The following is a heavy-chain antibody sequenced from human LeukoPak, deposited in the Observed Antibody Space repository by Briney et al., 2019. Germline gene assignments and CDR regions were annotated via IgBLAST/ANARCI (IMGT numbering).Heavy chain of an antibody. CDR1: GYTFTGYY. J-gene: IGHJ3*02. D-gene: IGHD2-8*01. Sequence: ASVKVSCKASGYTFTGYYMHWVRQAPGQGLEWMGIINPSSGGTGYAQKFQGRVTMTRDTSTSTVYMELTSLRSEDTAVYYCARDGLYCTNGVCSSDIWGQGTLVTVSS. V-gene: IGHV1-46*01. CDR2: INPSSGGT. CDR3: ARDGLYCTNGVCSSDI.